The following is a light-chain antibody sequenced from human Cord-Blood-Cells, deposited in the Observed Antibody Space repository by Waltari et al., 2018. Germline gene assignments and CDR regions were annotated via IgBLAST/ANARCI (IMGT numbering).Light chain of an antibody. CDR2: LGS. J-gene: IGKJ2*01. Sequence: DIVMTQSPLSLPVTPGEPASISCSSSQSLLHSNGYNYLDRYLQKTGQSPQLLIYLGSNRASGVPDRFSGSGSGTDFTLKISRVEAEDVGVYYCMQALQTPRYTFGQGTKLEIK. V-gene: IGKV2-28*01. CDR3: MQALQTPRYT. CDR1: QSLLHSNGYNY.